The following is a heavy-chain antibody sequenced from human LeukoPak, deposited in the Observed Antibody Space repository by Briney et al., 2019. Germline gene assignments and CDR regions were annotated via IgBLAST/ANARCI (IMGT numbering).Heavy chain of an antibody. V-gene: IGHV3-23*01. D-gene: IGHD2-21*02. CDR1: GFSFDA. CDR3: AKDQDNTDYYYYFDS. Sequence: GGSLRISCAASGFSFDAMSCVRQAPGKGLEWVSGISETGRTTSYTDSVKGRFTISRDNSKNTLHLQMNRLRAEDTALYYCAKDQDNTDYYYYFDSWGQGTLVTVSS. J-gene: IGHJ4*02. CDR2: ISETGRTT.